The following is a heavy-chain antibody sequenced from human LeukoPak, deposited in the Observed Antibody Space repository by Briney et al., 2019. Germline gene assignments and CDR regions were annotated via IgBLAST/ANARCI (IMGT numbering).Heavy chain of an antibody. CDR1: GGSISSYY. CDR3: ARDFPRAAARQFDP. V-gene: IGHV4-59*01. J-gene: IGHJ5*02. CDR2: IYYSGST. D-gene: IGHD6-6*01. Sequence: SETLSLTCTVSGGSISSYYWSWIRQPPGKGLEWIGYIYYSGSTNYNPSLKSRVTISVDTSKNQFSLKLSSVTAADTAVYYCARDFPRAAARQFDPWGQGTLVTVSS.